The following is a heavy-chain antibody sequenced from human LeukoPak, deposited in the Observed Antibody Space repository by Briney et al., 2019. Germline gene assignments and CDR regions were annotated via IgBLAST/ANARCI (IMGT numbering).Heavy chain of an antibody. CDR3: ARDGSGWYCLDY. CDR1: GGTFSSYA. V-gene: IGHV1-69*13. J-gene: IGHJ4*02. Sequence: SVKVSCKASGGTFSSYAISWVRQAPGQGLEWMGGIIPIFGTANYAQKFQGRVTITADESTSTAYMELSSLRSEDTAVYYCARDGSGWYCLDYWGQGTLVTVSS. CDR2: IIPIFGTA. D-gene: IGHD6-19*01.